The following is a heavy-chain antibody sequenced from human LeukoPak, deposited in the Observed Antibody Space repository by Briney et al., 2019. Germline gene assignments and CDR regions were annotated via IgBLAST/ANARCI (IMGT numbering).Heavy chain of an antibody. CDR1: GFTFSSYW. D-gene: IGHD3-22*01. CDR3: ARGRFSYDNTGYSSFYY. Sequence: GGSLRLSCAASGFTFSSYWMSWVRQAPGKGLEWVSYISSSSSTIYYADSVKGRFTISRDNAKNSPYLQMNSLRAEDTAVYYCARGRFSYDNTGYSSFYYWGQGTLVTVSS. CDR2: ISSSSSTI. J-gene: IGHJ4*02. V-gene: IGHV3-48*01.